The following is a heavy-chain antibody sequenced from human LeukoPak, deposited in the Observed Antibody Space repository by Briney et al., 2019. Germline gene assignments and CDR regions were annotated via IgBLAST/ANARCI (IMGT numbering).Heavy chain of an antibody. CDR2: ITGNGANT. CDR1: GFTFISYG. Sequence: GSLRLSCAASGFTFISYGMSWVRQAPGKGLEWVSAITGNGANTFYADSVKGRFTISRDNSKNTMYLQMNSLRAEDTALYYCARDRSGSYPNWFDPWGQGTLVTVSS. D-gene: IGHD3-10*01. CDR3: ARDRSGSYPNWFDP. J-gene: IGHJ5*02. V-gene: IGHV3-23*01.